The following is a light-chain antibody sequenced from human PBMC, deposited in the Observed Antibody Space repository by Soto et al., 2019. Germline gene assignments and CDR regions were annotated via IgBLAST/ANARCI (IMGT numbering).Light chain of an antibody. CDR2: DAS. V-gene: IGKV3-11*01. CDR3: EQRSNHST. CDR1: QSVSSY. J-gene: IGKJ5*01. Sequence: EIVLTQSPATLSLSPGERATLSCRASQSVSSYLAWYQQKPGQAPRLLIYDASNRATGIPARFSGSGSGTDFTLTISSLEPEEFAGGSSEQRSNHSTFGQGTRLEIK.